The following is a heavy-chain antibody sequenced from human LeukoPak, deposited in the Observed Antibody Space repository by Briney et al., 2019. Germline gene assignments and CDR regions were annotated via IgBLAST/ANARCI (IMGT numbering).Heavy chain of an antibody. CDR1: GFTVSSNY. D-gene: IGHD2-15*01. Sequence: GGSLRLSCAASGFTVSSNYMSWVRQAPGKGLEWVSVIYSGGSTYYADSVKGRFTISRDNSKNTLYLQMNSLRAEDTAVYYCAKDRGGYCSGGSCYWDAFDIWGQGTMVTVSS. V-gene: IGHV3-53*01. CDR3: AKDRGGYCSGGSCYWDAFDI. J-gene: IGHJ3*02. CDR2: IYSGGST.